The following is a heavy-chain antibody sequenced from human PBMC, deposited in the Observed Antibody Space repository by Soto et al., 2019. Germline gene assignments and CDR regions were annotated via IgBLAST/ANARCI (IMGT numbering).Heavy chain of an antibody. Sequence: PGGSLRLSCAASGFIFSTYAMNWVRQAPGKGLEWVSAISISGDSAYYAESVRGRFTISRDNSINTLYLQMRSLRPEDTAVYYCAHPRGYGVFDAVDIWGQGTMVTV. V-gene: IGHV3-23*01. CDR3: AHPRGYGVFDAVDI. CDR1: GFIFSTYA. CDR2: ISISGDSA. D-gene: IGHD4-17*01. J-gene: IGHJ3*02.